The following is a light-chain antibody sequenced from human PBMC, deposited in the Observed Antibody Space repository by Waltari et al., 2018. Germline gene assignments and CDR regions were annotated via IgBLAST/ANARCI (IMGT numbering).Light chain of an antibody. Sequence: PGQSITISCTGTSSDVGGYNYVSWYQQHPGKAPTLMIYDVSKRPSGVSNRFSGSKSGNTASLTISGLQAEDEADYYCSSYTSSSWVFGGGTKLTVL. CDR3: SSYTSSSWV. J-gene: IGLJ3*02. V-gene: IGLV2-14*04. CDR2: DVS. CDR1: SSDVGGYNY.